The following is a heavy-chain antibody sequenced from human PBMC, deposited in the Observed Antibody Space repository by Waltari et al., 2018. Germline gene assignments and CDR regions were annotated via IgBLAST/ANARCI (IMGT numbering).Heavy chain of an antibody. CDR3: ASYDIWNGYYLDW. D-gene: IGHD3-3*01. CDR1: GDSINRDNYY. V-gene: IGHV4-39*01. CDR2: IYYRGTT. Sequence: QLQLQESGPGLVNPSETLSLTCTVSGDSINRDNYYWAWIRRPPGKGLEWIGSIYYRGTTDYSPSLNSRVTISIDTSRKQCSLKLTSVTAADTATYYCASYDIWNGYYLDWWGQGTLVTVSS. J-gene: IGHJ4*02.